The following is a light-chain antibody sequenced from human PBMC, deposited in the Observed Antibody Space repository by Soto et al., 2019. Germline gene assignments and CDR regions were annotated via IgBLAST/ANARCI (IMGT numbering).Light chain of an antibody. CDR1: QSVSSSY. CDR3: QQYGSSPSGT. CDR2: GAS. V-gene: IGKV3-20*01. J-gene: IGKJ2*01. Sequence: EIVLTQSPGTLSLSPGERATLSCRASQSVSSSYLAWYQQNPGQAHRLLIYGASSRATGIPDRFSGSGSGTDFTLTISRLEPEDFAVYYCQQYGSSPSGTFGQGTQQEIK.